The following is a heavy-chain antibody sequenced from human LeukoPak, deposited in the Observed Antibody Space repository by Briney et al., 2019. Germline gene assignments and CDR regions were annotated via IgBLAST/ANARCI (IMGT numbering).Heavy chain of an antibody. Sequence: ASVKVSCKASGYTFTSYGISWVRQAPGQGLEWMGWISAYNGNTNYAQKLQGRVTMTTDTSTSTAYMELRSLRSDDTAVYYCAREGLRYFDWYGMDVWGQGTTVTVSS. CDR1: GYTFTSYG. J-gene: IGHJ6*02. V-gene: IGHV1-18*01. CDR3: AREGLRYFDWYGMDV. D-gene: IGHD3-9*01. CDR2: ISAYNGNT.